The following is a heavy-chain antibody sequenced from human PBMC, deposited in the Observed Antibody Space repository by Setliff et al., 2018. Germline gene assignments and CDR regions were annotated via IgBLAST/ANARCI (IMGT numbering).Heavy chain of an antibody. Sequence: PSETLSLTCTVSGGSISSYYWSWIRQPAGKGLEWIGRIYTSGSTYYNPSLKSRVTISVDTSKNQFSLKLSSVTAADTAVYYCAREGYYDSSGYWADFDYWGQGTLVTVSS. V-gene: IGHV4-4*07. CDR2: IYTSGST. J-gene: IGHJ4*02. CDR3: AREGYYDSSGYWADFDY. CDR1: GGSISSYY. D-gene: IGHD3-22*01.